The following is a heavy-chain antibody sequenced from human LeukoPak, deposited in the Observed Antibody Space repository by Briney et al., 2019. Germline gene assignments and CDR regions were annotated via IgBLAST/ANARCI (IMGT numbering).Heavy chain of an antibody. CDR1: GFTFSGYW. CDR2: IKQDGSEK. Sequence: GGSLRLSCAASGFTFSGYWMSWVRRSPGKGLQWVANIKQDGSEKYYVDSVKGRFTISRDNAKNSLYLQMNSLRAEDTAVYYCVKYSSGWYYPHFDFWGQGTLVTVSS. D-gene: IGHD6-19*01. CDR3: VKYSSGWYYPHFDF. J-gene: IGHJ4*02. V-gene: IGHV3-7*01.